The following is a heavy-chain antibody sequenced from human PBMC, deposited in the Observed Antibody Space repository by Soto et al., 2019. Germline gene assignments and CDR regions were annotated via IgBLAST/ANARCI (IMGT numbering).Heavy chain of an antibody. V-gene: IGHV1-46*01. CDR3: ARISCKGGSCYFDFDH. CDR1: GYSFRDHY. Sequence: APVKVSCKASGYSFRDHYMHWVRQAPGRGLEWVGIINPSGEHTNYAQQFRGRVAMTRDTSTSTAYMELRSLRSEDTAVYFCARISCKGGSCYFDFDHWGQGTLVTVPQ. D-gene: IGHD2-15*01. J-gene: IGHJ4*02. CDR2: INPSGEHT.